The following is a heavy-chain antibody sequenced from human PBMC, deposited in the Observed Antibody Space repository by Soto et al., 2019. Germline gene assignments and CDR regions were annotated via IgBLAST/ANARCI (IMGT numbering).Heavy chain of an antibody. V-gene: IGHV4-31*03. Sequence: SETLSLTCTVSGGSISSGGYYWSWIRQHPGKGLEWIGYIYYSGSTYYNPSLKSRVTIPVDTSKNQFSLKLSSVTAADTAVYYCARGHSGYSDYWGQGTLVTVSS. J-gene: IGHJ4*02. CDR1: GGSISSGGYY. D-gene: IGHD3-22*01. CDR3: ARGHSGYSDY. CDR2: IYYSGST.